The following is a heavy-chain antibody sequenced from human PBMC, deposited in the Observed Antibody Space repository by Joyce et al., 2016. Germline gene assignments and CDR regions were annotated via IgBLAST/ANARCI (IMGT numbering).Heavy chain of an antibody. V-gene: IGHV1-3*01. CDR3: ARGQGGNIDY. CDR1: EYPFTIYA. Sequence: QVQLVQSGAEVRKPGASVKVSCKASEYPFTIYAMHWVRQAPGQRLEWMGYINSGQGNTKYSQKFQGRVTSTRNTSATTAYMELSGLRFEDTALYYCARGQGGNIDYWGQGTLVSVSS. D-gene: IGHD1-26*01. J-gene: IGHJ4*02. CDR2: INSGQGNT.